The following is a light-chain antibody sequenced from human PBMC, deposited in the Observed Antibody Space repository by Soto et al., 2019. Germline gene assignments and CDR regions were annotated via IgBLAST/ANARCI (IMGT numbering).Light chain of an antibody. CDR3: SSYTGGNPSYV. CDR2: EVT. CDR1: SSDVGGYDY. Sequence: QSVLTQPPSASGSAGQSVTISCTGTSSDVGGYDYVSWYQQHPGKAPKLMIYEVTIRPSGVSDRFSGSKSGNTASLTVSGLQAEDEADYYCSSYTGGNPSYVVGTGTKV. J-gene: IGLJ1*01. V-gene: IGLV2-8*01.